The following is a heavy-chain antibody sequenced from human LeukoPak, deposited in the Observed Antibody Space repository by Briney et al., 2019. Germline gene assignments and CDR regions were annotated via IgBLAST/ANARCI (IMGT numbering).Heavy chain of an antibody. Sequence: GGSLRLSCAGSGFIFSSSWMSWVRQAPGRGLEWVANIKQDGSEKYYAASVRGRFTISRDNAKNSLYLQMNSLRADDTAVYYCARDYGDYRPFDYWGQGTLDTVSS. D-gene: IGHD4-11*01. CDR1: GFIFSSSW. J-gene: IGHJ4*02. V-gene: IGHV3-7*03. CDR2: IKQDGSEK. CDR3: ARDYGDYRPFDY.